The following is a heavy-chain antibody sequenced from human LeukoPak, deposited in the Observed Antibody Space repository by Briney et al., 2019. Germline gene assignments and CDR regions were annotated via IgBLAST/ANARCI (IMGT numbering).Heavy chain of an antibody. Sequence: PGGSLRLSCVASGFPFRDYYFSWVRQAPGQVLEWLSFISASGNIIHYEDSVKGRFTISRDDAKNSVFLQMDSLRTEDTALYYCARHMVITPFDSWGQGTLVTVSS. CDR2: ISASGNII. CDR3: ARHMVITPFDS. CDR1: GFPFRDYY. D-gene: IGHD4/OR15-4a*01. J-gene: IGHJ4*02. V-gene: IGHV3-11*01.